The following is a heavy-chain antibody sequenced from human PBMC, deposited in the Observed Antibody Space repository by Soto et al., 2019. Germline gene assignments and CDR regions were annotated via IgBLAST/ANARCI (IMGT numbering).Heavy chain of an antibody. V-gene: IGHV1-18*01. CDR2: ISAYNDNT. CDR1: GYTFTSYG. J-gene: IGHJ6*02. CDR3: AREVAVAGTWNYYGMDV. D-gene: IGHD6-19*01. Sequence: ASVKVSCKASGYTFTSYGISWVRQATGQGLEWMGWISAYNDNTNYAQKLQGRVTMTTDTSTSTAYMELRSLRSDDTAVYYCAREVAVAGTWNYYGMDVWGQGTTVTVSS.